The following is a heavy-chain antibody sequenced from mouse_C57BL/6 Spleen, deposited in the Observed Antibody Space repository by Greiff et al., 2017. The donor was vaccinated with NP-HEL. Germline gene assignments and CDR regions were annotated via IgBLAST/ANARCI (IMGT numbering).Heavy chain of an antibody. CDR1: GYTFTGYW. CDR2: ILPGSGST. J-gene: IGHJ3*01. CDR3: ARGRLPIYYDYDWFAY. V-gene: IGHV1-9*01. Sequence: QVQLQQSGAELMKPGASVKLSCKATGYTFTGYWIEWVKQRPGHGLEWIGEILPGSGSTNYNEKFKGKATFTADTSSNTAYMQLSILTTEDSAIYYCARGRLPIYYDYDWFAYWGQGTLVTVSA. D-gene: IGHD2-4*01.